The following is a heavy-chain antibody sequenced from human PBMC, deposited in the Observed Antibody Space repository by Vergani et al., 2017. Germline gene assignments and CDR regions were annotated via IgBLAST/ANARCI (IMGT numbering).Heavy chain of an antibody. CDR1: GFTFSSYG. Sequence: QVQLVESGGGVVQPGRSLRLSCAASGFTFSSYGMHWVRQAPGKGLEWVAVIWYDGSNKYYADSVKGRFTISRDNSKNTLYLQMNSLRAEDTAMYYCARDPSVERVDTAPGNYWGQGTLVTVSS. D-gene: IGHD5-18*01. CDR3: ARDPSVERVDTAPGNY. CDR2: IWYDGSNK. V-gene: IGHV3-33*01. J-gene: IGHJ4*02.